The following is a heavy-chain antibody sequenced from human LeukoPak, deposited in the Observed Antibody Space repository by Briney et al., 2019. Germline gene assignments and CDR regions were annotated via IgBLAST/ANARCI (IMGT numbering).Heavy chain of an antibody. CDR3: AKGLSGSVYYYYGMDV. J-gene: IGHJ6*02. D-gene: IGHD3-10*01. Sequence: GGSLRLSCAASGFTFSSYWMHWVRQAPGKGLEWVALTSYDGNNKYYADSVKGRFAISRDNSKNTLYLQMNSLRAEDTAVYYCAKGLSGSVYYYYGMDVWGQGTTVTVS. CDR2: TSYDGNNK. CDR1: GFTFSSYW. V-gene: IGHV3-30*18.